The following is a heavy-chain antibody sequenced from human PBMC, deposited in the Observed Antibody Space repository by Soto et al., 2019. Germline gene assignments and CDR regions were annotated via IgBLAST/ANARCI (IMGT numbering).Heavy chain of an antibody. CDR2: IIPIFGTA. CDR3: ARVGIAAAGNGY. V-gene: IGHV1-69*12. J-gene: IGHJ4*02. D-gene: IGHD6-13*01. Sequence: QVQLVQSGDEVKKPGSSVKVSCKASGGTFSSYAISWVRQAPGQGLAWMGGIIPIFGTANYAQTFQGRVTITADESTSTAYMELSSLRSEDTAVYYCARVGIAAAGNGYWGQGTLVTVSS. CDR1: GGTFSSYA.